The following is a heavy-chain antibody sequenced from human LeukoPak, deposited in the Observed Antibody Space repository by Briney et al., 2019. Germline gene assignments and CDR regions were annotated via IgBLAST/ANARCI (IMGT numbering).Heavy chain of an antibody. CDR1: GVSISSSNSY. Sequence: SETLSLTCTVSGVSISSSNSYWGWIRQPPGKGLEWIGSIYYSGNTYYNASLKSQVSISIDTSKNQFSLRLTSVTAADTAVYYCARDFSDDSSGYYGELDYWGQGTLVTVSS. J-gene: IGHJ4*02. CDR2: IYYSGNT. CDR3: ARDFSDDSSGYYGELDY. V-gene: IGHV4-39*02. D-gene: IGHD3-22*01.